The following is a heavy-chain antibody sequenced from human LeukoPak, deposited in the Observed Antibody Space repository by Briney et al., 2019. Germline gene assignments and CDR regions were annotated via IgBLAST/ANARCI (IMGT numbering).Heavy chain of an antibody. J-gene: IGHJ4*02. V-gene: IGHV4-61*05. Sequence: SETLSITCTVSGGSISGSSYYWGWIRQPPGKGLEWIGYIYYSGSTNYNPSLKSRVTISVDTFKNQFSLKLSSVTAADTAVYYCARFNYYGSGSYSYYFDYWGQGTLVTVSS. CDR3: ARFNYYGSGSYSYYFDY. D-gene: IGHD3-10*01. CDR1: GGSISGSSYY. CDR2: IYYSGST.